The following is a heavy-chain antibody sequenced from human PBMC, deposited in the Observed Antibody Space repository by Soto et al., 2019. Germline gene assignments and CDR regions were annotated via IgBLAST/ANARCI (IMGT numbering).Heavy chain of an antibody. V-gene: IGHV4-59*01. J-gene: IGHJ6*02. D-gene: IGHD6-6*01. Sequence: ETLSLTCTVSGGSISSYYWSWIRQPPGKGLEWIGYIYYSGSTNYNPSLKSRVTISVDTSKNQFSLKLSSVTAADTAVYYCARGREYSSSSANYYYYYGMDVWGQGTTVTVS. CDR2: IYYSGST. CDR3: ARGREYSSSSANYYYYYGMDV. CDR1: GGSISSYY.